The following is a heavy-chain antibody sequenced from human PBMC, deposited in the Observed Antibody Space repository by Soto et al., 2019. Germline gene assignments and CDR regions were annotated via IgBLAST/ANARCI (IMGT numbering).Heavy chain of an antibody. CDR3: ARSSVAAAGTLGN. V-gene: IGHV1-69*02. Sequence: QDQLVQSGAEVKKPGSSVKVSCKASGGTLNSYTINWVRQAPGHGPEWLGRIIPVLGVANYAQTFQGRVTITADKSTSTVYMELTSLRSEDTAVYYCARSSVAAAGTLGNWGPGTLVTVSS. CDR1: GGTLNSYT. CDR2: IIPVLGVA. D-gene: IGHD6-13*01. J-gene: IGHJ4*02.